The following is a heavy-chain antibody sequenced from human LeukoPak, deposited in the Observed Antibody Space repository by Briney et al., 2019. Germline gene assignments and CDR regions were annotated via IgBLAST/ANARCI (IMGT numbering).Heavy chain of an antibody. CDR1: GFTFSTYA. D-gene: IGHD1-1*01. J-gene: IGHJ4*02. V-gene: IGHV3-23*01. CDR2: INHNGGNT. CDR3: AKVYVWNEYYFDY. Sequence: GESLRLSCAASGFTFSTYAMNWVRQAPVKGLEWVSTINHNGGNTYYADSVKGRFTISRDNSKNTLYLQMNSLRAEDTAVYYCAKVYVWNEYYFDYWGQGTLVTVSS.